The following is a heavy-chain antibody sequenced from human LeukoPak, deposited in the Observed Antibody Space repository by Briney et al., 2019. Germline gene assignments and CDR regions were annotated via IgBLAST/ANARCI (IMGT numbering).Heavy chain of an antibody. J-gene: IGHJ4*02. Sequence: SETLSLTCTVSGGSISSGDYYWSWIRQPPVKGLEWIGYIYYSGSTYYNPSLKSRVTISVDTSKNQFSLKLSSVTAADTAVYYCAREDHDYGTGYWGQGTLVTVSS. CDR1: GGSISSGDYY. V-gene: IGHV4-30-4*01. CDR2: IYYSGST. D-gene: IGHD4-17*01. CDR3: AREDHDYGTGY.